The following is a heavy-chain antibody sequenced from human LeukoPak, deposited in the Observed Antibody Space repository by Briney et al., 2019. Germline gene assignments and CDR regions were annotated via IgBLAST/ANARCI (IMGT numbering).Heavy chain of an antibody. V-gene: IGHV4-34*01. Sequence: SETLSLTCAIYGGSFSGYYWSWIRQPPGKGLEWIGEINHSGSTNYNPSLKSRVTISVDKSKNQFSLKLSSVTAADTAVYYCARQDYYDTGTWYFDLWGRGTLVTVSS. CDR2: INHSGST. J-gene: IGHJ2*01. D-gene: IGHD3-22*01. CDR1: GGSFSGYY. CDR3: ARQDYYDTGTWYFDL.